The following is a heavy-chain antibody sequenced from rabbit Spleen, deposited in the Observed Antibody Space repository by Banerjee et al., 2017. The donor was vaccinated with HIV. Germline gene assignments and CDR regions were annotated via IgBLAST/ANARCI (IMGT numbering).Heavy chain of an antibody. CDR1: GFSFSSNYD. J-gene: IGHJ2*01. D-gene: IGHD2-1*01. CDR2: IYTGDGTT. CDR3: GRGGDWGSRFDL. Sequence: QEQLVESGGGLVQPEGSLTLTCTASGFSFSSNYDICWVRQAPGKGLEWIGYIYTGDGTTGYASWVNGRFTISITSSTTMTLQMTSLTGADTATYFCGRGGDWGSRFDLWGPGTLVTVS. V-gene: IGHV1S45*01.